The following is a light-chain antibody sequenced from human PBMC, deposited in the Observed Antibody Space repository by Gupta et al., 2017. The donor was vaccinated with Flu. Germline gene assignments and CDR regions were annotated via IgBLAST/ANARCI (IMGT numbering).Light chain of an antibody. CDR3: QHYRHWPL. J-gene: IGKJ2*01. Sequence: SPATLSVSPGERVTLSCRASESVSINLAWYQRKPGQPPRLLIYGASNRAAGVPARFSGSGSGTDFTLTISSLESEDSAIYDWQHYRHWPLFGQGTKLEIK. CDR2: GAS. CDR1: ESVSIN. V-gene: IGKV3-15*01.